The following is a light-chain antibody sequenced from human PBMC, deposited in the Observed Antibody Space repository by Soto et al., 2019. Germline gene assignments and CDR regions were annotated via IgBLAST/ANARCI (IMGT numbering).Light chain of an antibody. Sequence: QSVLTQPPSVSGAPGQRVTISCTGSSSNIGAGYDVHWYQQLPGTAPKLLIYGNNNRPSGVPDRFSGSKSGTSASLAITGLQAEDEADYSCQSYDSSLSGYVFGTVTKLTVL. CDR2: GNN. V-gene: IGLV1-40*01. CDR1: SSNIGAGYD. CDR3: QSYDSSLSGYV. J-gene: IGLJ1*01.